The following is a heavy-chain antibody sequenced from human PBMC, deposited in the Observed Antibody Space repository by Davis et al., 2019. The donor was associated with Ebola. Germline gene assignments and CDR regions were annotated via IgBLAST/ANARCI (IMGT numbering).Heavy chain of an antibody. Sequence: PGGSLRLSCAASGFTFSDYYMSWIRQAPGKGLEWVSYISSSGSTIYYADSVKGRFTISRDNSKNTLYLQMNSLRAEDTAVYYCAKAGVLVDYYFDYWGQGTLVTVSS. V-gene: IGHV3-11*01. J-gene: IGHJ4*02. D-gene: IGHD2-8*02. CDR3: AKAGVLVDYYFDY. CDR1: GFTFSDYY. CDR2: ISSSGSTI.